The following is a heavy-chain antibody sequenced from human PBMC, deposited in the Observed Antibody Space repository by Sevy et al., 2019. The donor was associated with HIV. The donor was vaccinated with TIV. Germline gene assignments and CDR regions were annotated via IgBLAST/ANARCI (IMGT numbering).Heavy chain of an antibody. J-gene: IGHJ6*02. D-gene: IGHD3-16*02. Sequence: GGSLRLSCAASGFPFSTYGMHWVRQAPGKGLEWVAVIWYDGSNRYYVDSVKGRFTISRDDSKNTGYLQMNGLRAEETEVYYCARDDRLGESSFDYYYGMDVWGQGTTVTVSS. CDR1: GFPFSTYG. CDR3: ARDDRLGESSFDYYYGMDV. CDR2: IWYDGSNR. V-gene: IGHV3-33*01.